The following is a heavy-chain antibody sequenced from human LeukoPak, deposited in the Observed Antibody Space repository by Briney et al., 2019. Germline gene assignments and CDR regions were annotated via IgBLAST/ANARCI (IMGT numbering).Heavy chain of an antibody. D-gene: IGHD3-9*01. CDR1: GGSFSGYY. J-gene: IGHJ4*02. Sequence: SETLSLTCAVYGGSFSGYYWSWIRQPPGQGLEWIGEINHSGNTNYNPSLKSRVTISVDTSKNQSSLKVTSATAADTAVYYCAKDHFDWSKGGFFDYWGQGTLVTVSS. CDR2: INHSGNT. CDR3: AKDHFDWSKGGFFDY. V-gene: IGHV4-34*01.